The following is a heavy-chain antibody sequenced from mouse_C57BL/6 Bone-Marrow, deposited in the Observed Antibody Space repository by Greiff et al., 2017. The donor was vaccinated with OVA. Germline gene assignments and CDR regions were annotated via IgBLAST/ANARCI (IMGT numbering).Heavy chain of an antibody. D-gene: IGHD1-1*01. V-gene: IGHV1-59*01. J-gene: IGHJ1*03. CDR2: IDPSDSYT. Sequence: VQLQQPGAELVRPGTSVKLSCKASGYTFTSYWMHWVKQRPGQGLEWIGVIDPSDSYTNYNQKFKGKATLTVDTSSSTAYMQLSSLTSEDSAVYYCARERDYGSRRGYWYFDVWGTGTTVTVSS. CDR3: ARERDYGSRRGYWYFDV. CDR1: GYTFTSYW.